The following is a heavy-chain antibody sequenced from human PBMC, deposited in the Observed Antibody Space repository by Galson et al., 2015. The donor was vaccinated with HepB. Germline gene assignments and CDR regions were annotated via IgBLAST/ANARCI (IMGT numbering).Heavy chain of an antibody. D-gene: IGHD4-17*01. CDR3: AKNYGDYVYDPFDL. CDR1: TLILTKYA. Sequence: SLRLSCAASTLILTKYAMTWVRQAPGKGLEWVSVVSANGATTHYADSVRGRFTIFRDNPKNTLYLQMSSLRLEDTAVYFCAKNYGDYVYDPFDLWGQGTLVTVSS. J-gene: IGHJ4*02. V-gene: IGHV3-23*01. CDR2: VSANGATT.